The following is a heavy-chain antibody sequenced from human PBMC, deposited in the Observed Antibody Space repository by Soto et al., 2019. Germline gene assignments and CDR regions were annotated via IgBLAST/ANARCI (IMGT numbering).Heavy chain of an antibody. J-gene: IGHJ6*02. D-gene: IGHD3-22*01. V-gene: IGHV1-69*12. CDR2: IIPIFDTA. CDR1: GGTFSSYA. CDR3: ARHSSGVPGYYYGMDV. Sequence: QVQLVQSGAEVKKPGSSVKVSCKASGGTFSSYAISWVRQAPGQGLEWMGGIIPIFDTADYAQKFQGRVTITADESTKTAYMELSSLRSEDTAVYYCARHSSGVPGYYYGMDVWGQGTTVTGSS.